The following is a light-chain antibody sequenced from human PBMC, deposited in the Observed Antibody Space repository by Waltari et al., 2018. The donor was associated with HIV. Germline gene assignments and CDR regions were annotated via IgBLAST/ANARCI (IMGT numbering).Light chain of an antibody. J-gene: IGKJ4*01. CDR2: DAS. CDR1: QSVSSY. V-gene: IGKV3-11*01. CDR3: QQRSNWPPGGLT. Sequence: SLSPGERATLSCRASQSVSSYLAWYQQKPGQAPRLLIYDASNRATGIPARFSGSGSGTDFTLTISSLEPEDFAVYYCQQRSNWPPGGLTFGGGTKVEIK.